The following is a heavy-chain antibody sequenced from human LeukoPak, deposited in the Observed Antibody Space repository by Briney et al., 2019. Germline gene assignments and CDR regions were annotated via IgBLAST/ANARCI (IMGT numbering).Heavy chain of an antibody. Sequence: PGGSLRLACAASGFTFSSYWMSWVRQAPGKGLEWVANIKQEGSEKYCVDSVKGRFTISRDNAKNSLYLQMNSLRAEDTAVYYCARDRCSSTSCYGSFDPWGQGTLVTVSS. CDR3: ARDRCSSTSCYGSFDP. CDR2: IKQEGSEK. CDR1: GFTFSSYW. D-gene: IGHD2-2*01. V-gene: IGHV3-7*01. J-gene: IGHJ5*02.